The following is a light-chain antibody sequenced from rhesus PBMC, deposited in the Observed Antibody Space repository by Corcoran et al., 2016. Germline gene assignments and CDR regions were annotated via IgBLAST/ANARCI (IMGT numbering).Light chain of an antibody. CDR1: QSLVHSDGNTY. CDR2: KVS. J-gene: IGKJ2*01. V-gene: IGKV2-62*02. Sequence: DVVMTQSPLSLPITPGQPASISCRSSQSLVHSDGNTYLSWYQQKPGQPPRLLIYKVSKRFSGVPDRFSGRGAGTEFTLKIRRVEAEDVGVYYCGQGTKIPYSFGQGTKVEIK. CDR3: GQGTKIPYS.